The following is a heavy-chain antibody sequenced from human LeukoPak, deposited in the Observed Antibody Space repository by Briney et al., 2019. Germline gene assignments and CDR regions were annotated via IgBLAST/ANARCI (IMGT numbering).Heavy chain of an antibody. D-gene: IGHD2/OR15-2a*01. V-gene: IGHV3-7*01. CDR2: INPDGNDK. Sequence: GGSLRLSCTVSGFTFSSHWMSWVRQAPGKGLEWVANINPDGNDKQYVDSVKGRFTISRDNAKNSLYLQMNSLRAEDTAVYYCIPANRGPSSLSDYWGQGTLVTVSS. CDR3: IPANRGPSSLSDY. J-gene: IGHJ4*02. CDR1: GFTFSSHW.